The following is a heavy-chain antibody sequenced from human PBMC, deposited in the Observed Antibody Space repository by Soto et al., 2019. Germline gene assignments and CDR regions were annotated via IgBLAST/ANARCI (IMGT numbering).Heavy chain of an antibody. Sequence: SMKVSGKSSGYRLTGYGISWVGQAPEQGLEWMGWISAYNGNTNYAQKLQGRVTMTTDTSTSTAYMELRSLRSDDTAVYYCARDQGDSSGWYWFDPCGQGTLVTVSS. V-gene: IGHV1-18*01. CDR3: ARDQGDSSGWYWFDP. CDR1: GYRLTGYG. J-gene: IGHJ5*02. CDR2: ISAYNGNT. D-gene: IGHD6-19*01.